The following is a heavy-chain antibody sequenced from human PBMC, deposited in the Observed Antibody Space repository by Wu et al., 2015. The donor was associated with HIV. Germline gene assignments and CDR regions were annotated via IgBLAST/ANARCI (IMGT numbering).Heavy chain of an antibody. CDR3: ARAVLLWFGVNSNWFDP. D-gene: IGHD3-10*01. J-gene: IGHJ5*02. V-gene: IGHV1-24*01. Sequence: QVQLVQSGAEVKKPGASVKVSCKVSGYTLTELPMHWVRQAPGKGLEWMGGFDPEDGETIYAQKFQGRVTVTEDTSTDTAYMELSSLRSEDTAVYYCARAVLLWFGVNSNWFDPVGPREPVVTVSS. CDR2: FDPEDGET. CDR1: GYTLTELP.